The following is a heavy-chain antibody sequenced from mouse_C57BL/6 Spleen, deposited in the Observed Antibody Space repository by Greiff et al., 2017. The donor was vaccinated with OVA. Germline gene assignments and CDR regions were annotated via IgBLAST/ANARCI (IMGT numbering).Heavy chain of an antibody. CDR3: ARSGVVAKAAMDY. J-gene: IGHJ4*01. V-gene: IGHV1-39*01. Sequence: VQLKQSGPELVKPGASVKISCKASGYSFTDYNMNWVKQSHGKSLEWIGVINPNYGTTSYNQKFKGKATLTVDQSSSTAYMQLNSLTSEDSAVYYCARSGVVAKAAMDYWGQGTSVTVSS. CDR2: INPNYGTT. CDR1: GYSFTDYN. D-gene: IGHD1-1*01.